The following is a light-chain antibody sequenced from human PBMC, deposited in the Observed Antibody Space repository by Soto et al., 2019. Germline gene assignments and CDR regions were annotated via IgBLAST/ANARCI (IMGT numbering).Light chain of an antibody. Sequence: QPVLTQSPSASASLGASVKHTCTLSSGHSNYAIAWHQQQPEKGPRYLMKLNSDGSHSKGDGIPDRFSGSSSGAERYLTISSLQSEDEADYYCQTWGTGFWVFGGGTKVTVL. J-gene: IGLJ3*02. V-gene: IGLV4-69*01. CDR3: QTWGTGFWV. CDR1: SGHSNYA. CDR2: LNSDGSH.